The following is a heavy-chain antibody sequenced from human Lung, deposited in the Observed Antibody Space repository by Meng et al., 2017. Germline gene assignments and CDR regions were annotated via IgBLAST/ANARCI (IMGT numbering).Heavy chain of an antibody. Sequence: QVQLVESGGGVVQTGKSLRLSCAASGFTLSYFGMHWVRQAPGKGLEWLAIIWFDGSKAYYADSVKGRFTISRDNSKNTVYLQMNSLRGEDTAVYYCTRDQLWFGDFDYWGQGTLVTVSS. D-gene: IGHD3-10*01. V-gene: IGHV3-33*01. J-gene: IGHJ4*02. CDR2: IWFDGSKA. CDR3: TRDQLWFGDFDY. CDR1: GFTLSYFG.